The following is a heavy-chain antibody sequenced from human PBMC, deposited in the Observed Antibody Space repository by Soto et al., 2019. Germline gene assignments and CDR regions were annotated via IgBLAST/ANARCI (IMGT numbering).Heavy chain of an antibody. CDR3: ARGQHPAYSSSSSWCFDL. Sequence: QVQLVESGGGLVKPGGSLRLSCAASGFTFSDYYMSWIRHAPGKGLEWVSYISSSGSTIYYAYSVKGRFTISRDNAKNAPYLQMHSLRAEDTAVYYCARGQHPAYSSSSSWCFDLWGRGTLVTVSS. D-gene: IGHD6-6*01. J-gene: IGHJ2*01. CDR2: ISSSGSTI. V-gene: IGHV3-11*01. CDR1: GFTFSDYY.